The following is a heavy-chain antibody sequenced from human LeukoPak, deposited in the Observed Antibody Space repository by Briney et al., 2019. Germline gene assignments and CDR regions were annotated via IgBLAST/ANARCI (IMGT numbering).Heavy chain of an antibody. Sequence: ASVKVSCKASGYTFTGYYMHWVRQTPGQGLKWMGWINPNSGGTNYAQKFQGRVTMTRDTSITTAYMELSRLSSDDTAVYYCARHPGKVTNDWYFDLWGRGTLVTVSS. CDR3: ARHPGKVTNDWYFDL. J-gene: IGHJ2*01. V-gene: IGHV1-2*02. CDR2: INPNSGGT. CDR1: GYTFTGYY. D-gene: IGHD4-23*01.